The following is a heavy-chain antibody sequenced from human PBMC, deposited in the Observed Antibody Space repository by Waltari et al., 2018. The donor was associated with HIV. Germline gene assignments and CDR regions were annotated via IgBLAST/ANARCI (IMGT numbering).Heavy chain of an antibody. V-gene: IGHV3-11*01. CDR3: ARGRQWLAFDF. Sequence: QMQLVESGGRLVKPGGSLRLSCEASGFAFPDSYMTWVRQPPGKGLEFVAYISRSGNRTYYADSVRGRFNISRDNAAKFLYLQMDSLRVDDTATYYCARGRQWLAFDFWGQGNVVAVSS. CDR2: ISRSGNRT. D-gene: IGHD6-19*01. CDR1: GFAFPDSY. J-gene: IGHJ4*02.